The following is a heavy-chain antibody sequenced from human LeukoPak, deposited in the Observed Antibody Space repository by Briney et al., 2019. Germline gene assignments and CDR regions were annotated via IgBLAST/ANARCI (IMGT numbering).Heavy chain of an antibody. CDR3: ARMSVAGTNS. CDR2: ISYSSTYI. CDR1: GFTFSAYS. V-gene: IGHV3-21*01. Sequence: GRSLRLSCAASGFTFSAYSMNWVRQAPGKGLEWVSSISYSSTYIYYADSVKGRLTISRDNAKNSLYLQMNSLRAEDTAVYYCARMSVAGTNSWGQGTLVTVSS. J-gene: IGHJ4*02. D-gene: IGHD6-19*01.